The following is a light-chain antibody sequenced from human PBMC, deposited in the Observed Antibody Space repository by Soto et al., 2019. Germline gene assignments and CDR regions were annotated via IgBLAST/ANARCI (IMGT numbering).Light chain of an antibody. CDR3: QSYDNNLSGGV. CDR1: SSNIGAGYD. V-gene: IGLV1-40*01. Sequence: QSVLTQPPSVSGAPGQRVTICCTGSSSNIGAGYDVHWYQQLPGRAPKLLIYGSSNRPSGVPDRISGSKSGTSASLAITGLQAEDEADYYCQSYDNNLSGGVFGGGTKVTVL. CDR2: GSS. J-gene: IGLJ3*02.